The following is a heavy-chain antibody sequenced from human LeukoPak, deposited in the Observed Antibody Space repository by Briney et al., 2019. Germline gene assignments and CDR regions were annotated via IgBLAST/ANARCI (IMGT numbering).Heavy chain of an antibody. Sequence: PSETLSLTCAVYGGSFSGYYWSWIRQPPGKGLEWIGEINHSGSTNYNPSLKSRVTISVDTSKNQFSLKLSSVTAADTAVYYCASVYCSSTSCYESPYNWFDPWGQGTLVTVSS. CDR2: INHSGST. CDR3: ASVYCSSTSCYESPYNWFDP. CDR1: GGSFSGYY. V-gene: IGHV4-34*01. J-gene: IGHJ5*02. D-gene: IGHD2-2*01.